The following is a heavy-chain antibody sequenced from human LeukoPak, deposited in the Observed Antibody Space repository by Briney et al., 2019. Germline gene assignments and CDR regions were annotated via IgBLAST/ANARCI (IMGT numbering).Heavy chain of an antibody. CDR3: ARGEHSSFDY. CDR1: GFTFGIYW. Sequence: GGSLRLSCAASGFTFGIYWMNWVRQAPGKGLEWVANIKEDGSEKNYVDSVKGRFTISRDNAKNSLYLQMNSLRAEDTAVYYCARGEHSSFDYWGQGTLVTVSS. D-gene: IGHD6-6*01. V-gene: IGHV3-7*01. J-gene: IGHJ4*02. CDR2: IKEDGSEK.